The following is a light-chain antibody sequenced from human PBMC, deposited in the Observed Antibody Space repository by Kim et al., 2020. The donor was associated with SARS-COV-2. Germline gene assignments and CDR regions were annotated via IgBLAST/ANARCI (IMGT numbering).Light chain of an antibody. Sequence: GQSVTISCTGTSSDVGSYNRVSWYQQHPGTDPKLMIYEVNNRPSGVPDRFSGSKSGNTASLTISGLQAEDEADYYCTSYTSSSAVVFGGGTKVTVL. CDR2: EVN. V-gene: IGLV2-18*02. J-gene: IGLJ2*01. CDR3: TSYTSSSAVV. CDR1: SSDVGSYNR.